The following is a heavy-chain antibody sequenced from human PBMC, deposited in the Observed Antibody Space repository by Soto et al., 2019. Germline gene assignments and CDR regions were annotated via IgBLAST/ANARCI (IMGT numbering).Heavy chain of an antibody. Sequence: QVQLVESGGGVVQPGRSLRLSCAASGFTFSSYAMHWVRQAPGKGLEWVAVISYDGSNKYYADSVKGRFTISRDNSKNTLYLQMNSRRAEDTAVYYCASEGPALDSGDYDYFDYWGQGTLVTVSS. J-gene: IGHJ4*02. V-gene: IGHV3-30-3*01. D-gene: IGHD4-17*01. CDR1: GFTFSSYA. CDR2: ISYDGSNK. CDR3: ASEGPALDSGDYDYFDY.